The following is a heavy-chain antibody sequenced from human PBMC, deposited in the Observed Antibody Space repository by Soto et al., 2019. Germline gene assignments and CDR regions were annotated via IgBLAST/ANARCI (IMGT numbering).Heavy chain of an antibody. CDR2: ISAYNGNT. J-gene: IGHJ3*02. V-gene: IGHV1-18*01. Sequence: ASVKVSCKASGYTFTSYGISWVRQAPGQGLEWMGWISAYNGNTNYAQKLQGRVTMTTDTSTSTAYMELRSLRSDDTAVYYCRSSGDYDILTGYDAFDIWGQGTMVTVS. D-gene: IGHD3-9*01. CDR3: RSSGDYDILTGYDAFDI. CDR1: GYTFTSYG.